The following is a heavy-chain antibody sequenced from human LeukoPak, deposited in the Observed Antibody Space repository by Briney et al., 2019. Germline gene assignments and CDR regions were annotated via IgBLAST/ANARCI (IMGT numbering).Heavy chain of an antibody. CDR1: GFTFDDYG. D-gene: IGHD6-19*01. V-gene: IGHV3-20*04. CDR3: AKGNSIAVSAFFDY. Sequence: GGSLRLSCAASGFTFDDYGMSWVRQAPGKGLEWVSGINWNGGSTGYADSVKGRFTISRDNAKNSLYLQMNSLRTEDTALYYCAKGNSIAVSAFFDYWGQGTLVTVSS. CDR2: INWNGGST. J-gene: IGHJ4*02.